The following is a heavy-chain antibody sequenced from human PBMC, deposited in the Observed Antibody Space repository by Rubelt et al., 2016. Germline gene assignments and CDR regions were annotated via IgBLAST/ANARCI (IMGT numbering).Heavy chain of an antibody. D-gene: IGHD3-3*01. J-gene: IGHJ6*03. Sequence: VSAISGSGGSTYYADSVKGRFTISRDNSKNTLYLQMNSLRAEDTAVYYCAKIPHSYDFWSGWVYYMDVWGKGTTVTVSS. CDR3: AKIPHSYDFWSGWVYYMDV. CDR2: ISGSGGST. V-gene: IGHV3-23*01.